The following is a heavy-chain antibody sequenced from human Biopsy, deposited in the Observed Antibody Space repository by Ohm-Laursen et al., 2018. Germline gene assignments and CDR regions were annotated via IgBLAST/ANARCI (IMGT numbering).Heavy chain of an antibody. CDR1: GVSISSTTYY. CDR2: IHYSGTT. V-gene: IGHV4-39*01. D-gene: IGHD1-26*01. J-gene: IGHJ4*02. CDR3: ARQGEWEHFADY. Sequence: GTLSLTCSVSGVSISSTTYYWGWIRQPPGKGLEWIGSIHYSGTTYYHASLRSRVTISVNNSKNQFSLKLTSLTAAETAVYYCARQGEWEHFADYWGQGTLVSVSS.